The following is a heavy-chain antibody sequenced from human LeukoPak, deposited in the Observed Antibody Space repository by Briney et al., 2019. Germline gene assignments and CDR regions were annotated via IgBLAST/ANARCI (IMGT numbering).Heavy chain of an antibody. CDR1: GFTFTTYG. D-gene: IGHD4-23*01. V-gene: IGHV3-30*02. J-gene: IGHJ4*02. CDR3: AKDNLFNDNGGNHFDY. Sequence: GGSLRLSCAASGFTFTTYGMHWVRQAPGKGLEWVAFIRYDGSSKYYADSVKGRLTISRDNSKNTLDLQMNSLRAEDTAVYYCAKDNLFNDNGGNHFDYWGQGTLVTVSS. CDR2: IRYDGSSK.